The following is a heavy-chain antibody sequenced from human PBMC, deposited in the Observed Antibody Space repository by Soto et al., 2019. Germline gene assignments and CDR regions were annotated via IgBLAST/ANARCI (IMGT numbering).Heavy chain of an antibody. CDR1: GFTFSSYA. V-gene: IGHV3-15*01. J-gene: IGHJ6*02. CDR3: TTLGHYYDTSPLDV. Sequence: PGGSLRLSCAASGFTFSSYAMSWVRQAPGKGLEWVGRIKSNTDGGTTDYAAPVKGRFTISREDSKNTLYLQMSSLKTEDTAVYYCTTLGHYYDTSPLDVWGQGTTVTVSS. D-gene: IGHD3-22*01. CDR2: IKSNTDGGTT.